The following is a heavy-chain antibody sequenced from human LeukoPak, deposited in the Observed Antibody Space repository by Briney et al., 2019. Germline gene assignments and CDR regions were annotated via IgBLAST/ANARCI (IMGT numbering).Heavy chain of an antibody. V-gene: IGHV3-21*05. CDR1: GFTFSSYS. D-gene: IGHD6-6*01. J-gene: IGHJ4*02. Sequence: GGSLRLSCAASGFTFSSYSMSWIRQAPGKGLKWVSYISTSSSYTNYADSVKGRFTISRDNANNSLYLQMNSLRAEDTAVYYCARVGGLAARPFLDYWGQGTLVTVSS. CDR3: ARVGGLAARPFLDY. CDR2: ISTSSSYT.